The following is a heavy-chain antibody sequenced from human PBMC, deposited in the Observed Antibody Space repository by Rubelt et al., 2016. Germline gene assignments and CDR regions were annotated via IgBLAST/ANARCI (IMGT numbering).Heavy chain of an antibody. Sequence: QVQLVQSGAEVKKPGASVKVSCKASGYTFTSYYMHWVRQAPGHGLEWMGIINPSGGSTSHARKFQGTVTMTRETSTSTGYMELSSLRSEDTAVYYCARSPRYDFEDNWFDPWGQGTLVTVSS. D-gene: IGHD3-3*01. J-gene: IGHJ5*02. CDR3: ARSPRYDFEDNWFDP. CDR1: GYTFTSYY. V-gene: IGHV1-46*01. CDR2: INPSGGST.